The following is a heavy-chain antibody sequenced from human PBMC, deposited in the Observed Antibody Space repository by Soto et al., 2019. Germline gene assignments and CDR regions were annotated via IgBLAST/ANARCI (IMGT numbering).Heavy chain of an antibody. CDR1: GGTFSRYA. J-gene: IGHJ6*02. CDR2: IIPIFGTA. CDR3: ATKWANIAAAGTDTYYYYGMDV. V-gene: IGHV1-69*01. Sequence: QVQLVQSGAEVKKPGSSVKVSCKASGGTFSRYAISWVRQAPGQGLEWMGGIIPIFGTATYAQKFKGRVTITAGESTSTVYMELDNLRSGDPAVDYCATKWANIAAAGTDTYYYYGMDVWGQGTTVTVSS. D-gene: IGHD6-13*01.